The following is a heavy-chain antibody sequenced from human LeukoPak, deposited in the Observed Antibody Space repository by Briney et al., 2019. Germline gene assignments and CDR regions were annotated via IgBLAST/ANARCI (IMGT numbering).Heavy chain of an antibody. CDR1: GFTFSSYA. Sequence: PGRSLRLSCAASGFTFSSYAMHWVRQAPGKGLEWVAVISYDGSNKYYADSVKGRFTISRDNSKNTLYLQMNSLRAEDTAVYYCARDRSDYGDYYFDYWGQGTLVTVSS. CDR2: ISYDGSNK. J-gene: IGHJ4*02. D-gene: IGHD4/OR15-4a*01. CDR3: ARDRSDYGDYYFDY. V-gene: IGHV3-30-3*01.